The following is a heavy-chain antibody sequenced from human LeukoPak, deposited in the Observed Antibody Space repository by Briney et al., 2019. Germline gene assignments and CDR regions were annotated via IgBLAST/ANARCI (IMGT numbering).Heavy chain of an antibody. V-gene: IGHV3-53*01. J-gene: IGHJ5*02. D-gene: IGHD1-26*01. CDR1: GFTVSNNY. CDR3: VRDREGP. CDR2: ICSGGAT. Sequence: GRCLRLSCAASGFTVSNNYMRWVRHAPRKGLEWVSSICSGGATKYADSVKGRFTICRDKSKNTLYLQMDSLRPEDTAVYYCVRDREGPWGEGTLVTVSS.